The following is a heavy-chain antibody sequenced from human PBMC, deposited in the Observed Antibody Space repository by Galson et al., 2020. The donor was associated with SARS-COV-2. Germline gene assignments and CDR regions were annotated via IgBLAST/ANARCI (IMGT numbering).Heavy chain of an antibody. J-gene: IGHJ6*02. CDR1: GGPISSSSYY. Sequence: SETLSLTCTVSGGPISSSSYYWGWIRQPPGKGLEWIGSIYYSGSTYYNPSLKSRVTISVDTSKNQFSLKLSSVTAADTAVSYCARQGDILTGYAEDYYGMDVWGQGTTVTVSS. CDR3: ARQGDILTGYAEDYYGMDV. V-gene: IGHV4-39*01. D-gene: IGHD3-9*01. CDR2: IYYSGST.